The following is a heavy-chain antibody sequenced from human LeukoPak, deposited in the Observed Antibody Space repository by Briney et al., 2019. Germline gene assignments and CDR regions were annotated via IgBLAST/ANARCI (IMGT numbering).Heavy chain of an antibody. J-gene: IGHJ4*02. CDR3: ARGDYGDSDY. V-gene: IGHV4-59*01. CDR2: NYYSGSA. D-gene: IGHD4-17*01. Sequence: SETLSLTCTVSGGPISSFYWSWIRQSPGRGLEWIGYNYYSGSANYNPSLMSRVTISVDASKNQFSLKLSSVTAADTAVYYCARGDYGDSDYWGQGILVTVSS. CDR1: GGPISSFY.